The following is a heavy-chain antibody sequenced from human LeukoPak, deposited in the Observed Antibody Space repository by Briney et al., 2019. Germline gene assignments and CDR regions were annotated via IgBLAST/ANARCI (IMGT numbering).Heavy chain of an antibody. CDR1: GGSISSSSYY. CDR3: ARGISFGEPNFDY. J-gene: IGHJ4*02. V-gene: IGHV4-39*01. Sequence: SETLSLTCTVSGGSISSSSYYWGWIRQPPGKGLEWIGSIYYSGTTYYNPSLKSRVTISVDTSKNQFSLKLSSVTAADTAVYYCARGISFGEPNFDYWGQGTLVTVSS. D-gene: IGHD3-10*01. CDR2: IYYSGTT.